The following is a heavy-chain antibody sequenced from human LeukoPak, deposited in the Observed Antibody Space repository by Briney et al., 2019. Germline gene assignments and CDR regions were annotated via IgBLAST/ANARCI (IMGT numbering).Heavy chain of an antibody. V-gene: IGHV4-34*01. CDR2: INHSGST. CDR1: GGSFSGYY. CDR3: ARWLDYYDSSGYYYFDY. J-gene: IGHJ4*02. D-gene: IGHD3-22*01. Sequence: PSETLSLTCAVYGGSFSGYYWSWIRQPPGKGLEWFGEINHSGSTNYNPSLKSRVTISVDTSKNQFSLKLSSVTAADTAVYYCARWLDYYDSSGYYYFDYWGQGTLVTVSS.